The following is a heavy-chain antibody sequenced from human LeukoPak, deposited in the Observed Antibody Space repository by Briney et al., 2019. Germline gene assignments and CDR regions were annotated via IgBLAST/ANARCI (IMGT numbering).Heavy chain of an antibody. Sequence: SVKVSCKASGYTFTGYYMHWVRQAPGQGLEWMGRINPDSGGTNYAQKFQGRVTMTRDTSISTAYMELSRLRFDDTAVYYCARGGNFLTGYYWTTPLFQKPYYFDYWGQGNLVTVSS. CDR1: GYTFTGYY. J-gene: IGHJ4*02. V-gene: IGHV1-2*06. D-gene: IGHD3-9*01. CDR3: ARGGNFLTGYYWTTPLFQKPYYFDY. CDR2: INPDSGGT.